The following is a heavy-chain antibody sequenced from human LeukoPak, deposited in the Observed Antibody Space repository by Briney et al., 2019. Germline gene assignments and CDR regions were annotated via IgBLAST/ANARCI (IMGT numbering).Heavy chain of an antibody. D-gene: IGHD6-19*01. V-gene: IGHV1-3*01. J-gene: IGHJ4*02. Sequence: ASVKVSCKASGYTFTSYAMHWVRQAPGQRLEWMGWINAGNGNTKYSQKLQGRVTITRDTSASTAYMELSSLRSEDTAVYYCARRSAVAATPLFFDYWGQGTLVTVSS. CDR3: ARRSAVAATPLFFDY. CDR1: GYTFTSYA. CDR2: INAGNGNT.